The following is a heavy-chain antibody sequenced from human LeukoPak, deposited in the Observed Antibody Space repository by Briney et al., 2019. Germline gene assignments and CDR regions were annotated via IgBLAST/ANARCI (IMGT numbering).Heavy chain of an antibody. J-gene: IGHJ4*02. V-gene: IGHV4-59*08. Sequence: SETLSLTCIVSGASLSTYYGTWIRQAPGKGLEWIGYIFYSGGTSYNSSLKSRVTISIDTSKNQFSLRLNSVTAADTAMYYCAKSGGYGLIDYWGQGTRVTVSS. CDR3: AKSGGYGLIDY. CDR2: IFYSGGT. CDR1: GASLSTYY. D-gene: IGHD1-26*01.